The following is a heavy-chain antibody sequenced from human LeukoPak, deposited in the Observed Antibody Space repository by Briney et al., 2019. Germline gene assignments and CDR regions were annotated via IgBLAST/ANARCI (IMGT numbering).Heavy chain of an antibody. Sequence: ASVKVSCKASGYTFTGYYMHWVRQAPGQGLEWVGWINPNSGGTNYAQKFQGRVTMTRDTSISTAYMELSRLRSDDTAVYYCATLEGGSGSYYSDYWGQGTLVTVSS. CDR2: INPNSGGT. CDR1: GYTFTGYY. V-gene: IGHV1-2*02. CDR3: ATLEGGSGSYYSDY. J-gene: IGHJ4*02. D-gene: IGHD1-26*01.